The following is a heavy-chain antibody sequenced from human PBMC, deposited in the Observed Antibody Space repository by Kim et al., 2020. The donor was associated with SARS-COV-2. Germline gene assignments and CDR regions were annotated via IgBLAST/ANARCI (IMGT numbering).Heavy chain of an antibody. J-gene: IGHJ3*02. D-gene: IGHD3-10*01. CDR1: GFTFSSYA. Sequence: GGSLRLSCAASGFTFSSYAMSWVRQAPGKGLEWISGISGSGGNTYYADSVKGRFTISRDNSKNTLSLQMNSLRVEDTAVYYCAKGRRMVITDAFDIWGQETMVTVS. CDR3: AKGRRMVITDAFDI. V-gene: IGHV3-23*01. CDR2: ISGSGGNT.